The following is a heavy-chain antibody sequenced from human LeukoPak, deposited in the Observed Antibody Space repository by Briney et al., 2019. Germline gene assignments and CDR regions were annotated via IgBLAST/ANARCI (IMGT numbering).Heavy chain of an antibody. D-gene: IGHD1-26*01. CDR2: IWYDGSNK. J-gene: IGHJ4*02. V-gene: IGHV3-33*06. CDR1: GFTFSSYG. CDR3: AKPQGNSGSYPSGAFFDY. Sequence: TGGSLRLSCAASGFTFSSYGMHWVRQAPGEGLEWVAVIWYDGSNKYYADSVKGRFTISRDNSKNTLYLQMNSLRAEDTAVYYCAKPQGNSGSYPSGAFFDYWGQGTLVTVSS.